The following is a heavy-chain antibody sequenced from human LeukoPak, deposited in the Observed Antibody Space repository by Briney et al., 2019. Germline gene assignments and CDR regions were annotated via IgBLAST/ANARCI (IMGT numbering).Heavy chain of an antibody. CDR3: ARDPVGYYYAMDV. J-gene: IGHJ6*02. CDR1: GFTFRDYE. Sequence: GGSLRLCCAASGFTFRDYEMNWVRQAPGKGLEWVSYISSSGSTIYYADSVKGRFTISRDSAKKSVYLQMNSLRAEDTAVYYCARDPVGYYYAMDVWGQGTTVTVSS. CDR2: ISSSGSTI. V-gene: IGHV3-48*03. D-gene: IGHD4-23*01.